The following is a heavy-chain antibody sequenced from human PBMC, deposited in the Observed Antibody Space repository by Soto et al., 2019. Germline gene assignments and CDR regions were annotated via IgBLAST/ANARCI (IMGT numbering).Heavy chain of an antibody. CDR3: AKRDGYYLDF. Sequence: TGGSLRLSCGVSGFSFSNYAMSWVRQAPGKGLEWVSAISGSGAGTYYADSVKGRFTISRDNSKNTLYLQMSSLRVEDTAAYYCAKRDGYYLDFWGPGTLVTVSS. D-gene: IGHD3-22*01. J-gene: IGHJ4*02. CDR2: ISGSGAGT. V-gene: IGHV3-23*01. CDR1: GFSFSNYA.